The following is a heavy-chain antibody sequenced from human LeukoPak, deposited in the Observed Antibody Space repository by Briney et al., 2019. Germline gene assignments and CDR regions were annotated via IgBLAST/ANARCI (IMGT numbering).Heavy chain of an antibody. V-gene: IGHV7-4-1*02. CDR1: GYTFTNYG. CDR2: INTNTGNP. Sequence: GASVKVSCKASGYTFTNYGINWVRQAPGQGLEWMGWINTNTGNPTYAQGFTGRFVFSLDTSVSAAYLQISSLKAEDTAVYYCAREVSSYTSGSDYWGQGTLVTVSS. CDR3: AREVSSYTSGSDY. D-gene: IGHD6-19*01. J-gene: IGHJ4*02.